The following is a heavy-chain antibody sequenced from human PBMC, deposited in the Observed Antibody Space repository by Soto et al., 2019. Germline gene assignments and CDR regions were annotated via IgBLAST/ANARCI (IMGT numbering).Heavy chain of an antibody. Sequence: ASVKVSCKASGYTFTSYYMHWVRQAPGQGLEWMRIINPSGGSTSYAQKFQGRVTMTRDTSTSTVYMELSSLRSEDTAVYYCARSLVVPAAEYYYYGMDVWGQGTTVTVSS. V-gene: IGHV1-46*01. J-gene: IGHJ6*02. CDR3: ARSLVVPAAEYYYYGMDV. D-gene: IGHD2-2*01. CDR2: INPSGGST. CDR1: GYTFTSYY.